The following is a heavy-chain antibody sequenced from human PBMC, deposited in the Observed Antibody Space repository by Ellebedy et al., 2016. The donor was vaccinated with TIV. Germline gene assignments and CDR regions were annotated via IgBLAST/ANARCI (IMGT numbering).Heavy chain of an antibody. CDR3: ARTKAVAGTFCFDS. J-gene: IGHJ4*02. V-gene: IGHV4-59*01. CDR2: VFYSGST. CDR1: GASINSYY. D-gene: IGHD6-19*01. Sequence: SETLSLTCTVSGASINSYYWSWIRQPPGKGLEWIGYVFYSGSTHYNPSLKSRVTISVDTSRNQFSLKLRSVTAADTAVYYCARTKAVAGTFCFDSWGQGTLVPVSS.